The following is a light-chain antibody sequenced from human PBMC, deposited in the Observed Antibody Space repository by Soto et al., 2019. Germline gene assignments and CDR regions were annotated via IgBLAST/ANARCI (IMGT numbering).Light chain of an antibody. CDR3: QQYNSWPLT. CDR2: GAS. V-gene: IGKV3-15*01. Sequence: EIVMTQSPATLSVSPGERATLSCRASQSVSSNLAWYQQKPGQAPRLLIYGASTRATGFPARFSGSASGTEFTLTISSLQSEDFAVYYCQQYNSWPLTFGGGTKVEIK. CDR1: QSVSSN. J-gene: IGKJ4*01.